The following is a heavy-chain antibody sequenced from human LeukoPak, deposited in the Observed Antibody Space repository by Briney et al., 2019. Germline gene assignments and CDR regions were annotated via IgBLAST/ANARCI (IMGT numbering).Heavy chain of an antibody. CDR3: ARARGRLLLIDY. V-gene: IGHV4-4*07. Sequence: PSETLSRTCTVAGGSISSYYWKWIRQPAGKGLERIGRIHSSRSTDYNPSLKSRVTMSVDTSKNQFSLNLSSVTAADSAVYYCARARGRLLLIDYWGQGALVTVSS. CDR1: GGSISSYY. CDR2: IHSSRST. D-gene: IGHD2-15*01. J-gene: IGHJ4*02.